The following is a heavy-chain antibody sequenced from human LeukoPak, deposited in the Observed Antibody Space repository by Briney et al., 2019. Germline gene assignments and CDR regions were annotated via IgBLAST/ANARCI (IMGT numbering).Heavy chain of an antibody. J-gene: IGHJ3*02. CDR1: GYIFTSYS. Sequence: ASVKVSCKASGYIFTSYSISWVQQAPGQGLEWMGWISAYNGDTNYVQKLQGRVTMTTDTSTSTAYMELKSLRSDDTAVYYCAREDGAPIAAANIWGLGTKVTVSS. CDR2: ISAYNGDT. CDR3: AREDGAPIAAANI. V-gene: IGHV1-18*01. D-gene: IGHD6-13*01.